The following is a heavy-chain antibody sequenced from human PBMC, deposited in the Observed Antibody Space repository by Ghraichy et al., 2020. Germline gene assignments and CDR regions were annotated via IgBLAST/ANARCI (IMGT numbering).Heavy chain of an antibody. J-gene: IGHJ1*01. Sequence: ESLTLTCAVYGGSFSDYRWSWIRQSPGRGLEWIGESDERGFTNYNPSLESRVSIVVDTSKRQASLNLRSVTAADTAVYFCARGDSTVYYKYFQYWGQGTLVTVSS. CDR2: SDERGFT. V-gene: IGHV4-34*01. CDR3: ARGDSTVYYKYFQY. CDR1: GGSFSDYR. D-gene: IGHD3-10*01.